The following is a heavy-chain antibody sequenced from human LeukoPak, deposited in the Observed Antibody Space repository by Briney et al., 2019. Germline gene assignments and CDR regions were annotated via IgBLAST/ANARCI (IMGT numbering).Heavy chain of an antibody. CDR2: ISSSGSTI. CDR3: ARDMVRGVIKQHKYYYYYYMDV. J-gene: IGHJ6*03. CDR1: GFTFSDYY. Sequence: PGGSLRLSWAAAGFTFSDYYMSWIRQAPGKGLEWVSYISSSGSTIYYADSVKGRFTISRDNAKNSLYLQMNSLRAEDTAVYYCARDMVRGVIKQHKYYYYYYMDVWGKGTTVTISS. D-gene: IGHD3-10*01. V-gene: IGHV3-11*01.